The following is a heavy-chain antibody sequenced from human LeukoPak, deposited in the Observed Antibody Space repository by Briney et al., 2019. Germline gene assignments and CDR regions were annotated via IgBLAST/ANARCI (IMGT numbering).Heavy chain of an antibody. Sequence: ASVKVSCKASGYTFTDYHIHWVRQAPGQGLECMGWINPHNGATQYVQKFKGRVTMTTDTSMDTAYMELSRLRFDDTAVYYCARDVVVLTSGNWIDPWGQGTLVTVSS. CDR2: INPHNGAT. J-gene: IGHJ5*02. CDR3: ARDVVVLTSGNWIDP. CDR1: GYTFTDYH. D-gene: IGHD3-22*01. V-gene: IGHV1-2*02.